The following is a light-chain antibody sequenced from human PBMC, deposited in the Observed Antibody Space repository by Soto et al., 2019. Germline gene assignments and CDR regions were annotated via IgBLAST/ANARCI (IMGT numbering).Light chain of an antibody. Sequence: QSVLTQPPSVSGAPGQSVTISCTGTSSNIGAGYDVHWYQQPPGYTPKLLIYNNDNRPSGVPDRFSGFKSGASASLSITGLRVEDEADYYCHSYDSSLGSARVFGGGTKLTVL. V-gene: IGLV1-40*01. CDR2: NND. CDR3: HSYDSSLGSARV. J-gene: IGLJ2*01. CDR1: SSNIGAGYD.